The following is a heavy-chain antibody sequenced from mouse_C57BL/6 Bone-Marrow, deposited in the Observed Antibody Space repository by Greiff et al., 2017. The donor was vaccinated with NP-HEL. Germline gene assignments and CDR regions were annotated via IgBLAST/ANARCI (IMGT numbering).Heavy chain of an antibody. Sequence: VQLKQSGGDLVKPGGSLKLSCAASGFTFSSYGMSWVRQTPDKRLEWVATISSRGSYTYYPDSVKGRFTISRDNAKNTLYLQMSSLKSEDTAMYYCARFYGNYWGYAMDYWGQGTSVTVSS. CDR2: ISSRGSYT. J-gene: IGHJ4*01. CDR3: ARFYGNYWGYAMDY. CDR1: GFTFSSYG. V-gene: IGHV5-6*01. D-gene: IGHD2-1*01.